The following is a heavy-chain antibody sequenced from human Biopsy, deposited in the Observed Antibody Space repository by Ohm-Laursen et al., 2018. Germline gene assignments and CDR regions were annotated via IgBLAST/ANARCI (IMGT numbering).Heavy chain of an antibody. V-gene: IGHV4-59*08. CDR1: GGSISSSY. D-gene: IGHD3-16*01. Sequence: SDTPSLTCSVSGGSISSSYWSWIRQPPGKGLEWIGYISYSGSTSYNPSLKSRVTISADTSKNQLSLTLSSLTAADTAVYFCAKQWSYYESFTQHYRGDFDYWGQGTLVIVSS. CDR2: ISYSGST. J-gene: IGHJ4*02. CDR3: AKQWSYYESFTQHYRGDFDY.